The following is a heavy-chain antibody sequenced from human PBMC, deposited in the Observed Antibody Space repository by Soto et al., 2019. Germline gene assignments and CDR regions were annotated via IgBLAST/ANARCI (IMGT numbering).Heavy chain of an antibody. Sequence: PSETLSLTCAVSGGSISSGGFSWNWIRQSPGKGLEWIGSVYYRGRSYSKSSVKSRVTISVDTSKNQFSLNLNSVTASDTAVYFCVSQRTTVITKAYFDEWGPGDLVTVS. CDR3: VSQRTTVITKAYFDE. V-gene: IGHV4-30-2*03. CDR1: GGSISSGGFS. D-gene: IGHD4-4*01. J-gene: IGHJ4*02. CDR2: VYYRGRS.